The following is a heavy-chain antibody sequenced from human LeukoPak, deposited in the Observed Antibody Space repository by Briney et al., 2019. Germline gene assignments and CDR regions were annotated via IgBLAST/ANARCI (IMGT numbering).Heavy chain of an antibody. J-gene: IGHJ6*01. V-gene: IGHV3-15*01. Sequence: GGSLRLSCAASGFTFSNAWMSWVRQAPGEGLEWVGRIKSKTGGGQTDYAAPVKGRFTISRDDSKNTLYLQMNSLKTEDTAVYYCTRRQDLRFGERYYYYGMDVWGQGTTVTVSS. CDR3: TRRQDLRFGERYYYYGMDV. CDR2: IKSKTGGGQT. CDR1: GFTFSNAW. D-gene: IGHD3-10*01.